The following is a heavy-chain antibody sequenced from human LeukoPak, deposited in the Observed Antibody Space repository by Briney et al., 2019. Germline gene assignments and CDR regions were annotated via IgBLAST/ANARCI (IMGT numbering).Heavy chain of an antibody. CDR2: IYYSGST. Sequence: SETLSLTCTVSGGSISSSSYYWGWIRQPPGKGLEWIGSIYYSGSTYYNPSLKSRVTISVDTPKNQFSLKLSSVTAADTAVYYCARRLLDYYDSSGYTPIDYWGQGTLVTVSS. V-gene: IGHV4-39*01. CDR1: GGSISSSSYY. D-gene: IGHD3-22*01. CDR3: ARRLLDYYDSSGYTPIDY. J-gene: IGHJ4*02.